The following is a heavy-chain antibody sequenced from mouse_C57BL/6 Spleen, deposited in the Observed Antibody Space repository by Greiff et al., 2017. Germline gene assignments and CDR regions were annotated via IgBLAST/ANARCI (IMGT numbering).Heavy chain of an antibody. J-gene: IGHJ4*01. D-gene: IGHD3-3*01. CDR3: ARWGTGPYYAMGY. V-gene: IGHV5-17*01. CDR1: GFTFSDYG. Sequence: EVKLVESGGGLVKPGGSLKLSCAASGFTFSDYGMHWVRQAPEKGLEWVAYISSGSSTIYYADTVKGRFTISRDNAKNTLFLQMTSLRSEDTAMYYCARWGTGPYYAMGYWGQGNSVTVSS. CDR2: ISSGSSTI.